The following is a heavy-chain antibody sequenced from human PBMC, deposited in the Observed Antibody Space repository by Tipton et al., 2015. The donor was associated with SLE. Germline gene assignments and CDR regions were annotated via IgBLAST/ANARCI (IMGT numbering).Heavy chain of an antibody. V-gene: IGHV4-59*08. CDR2: IFYTGYT. J-gene: IGHJ6*02. Sequence: LRLSCTVSGGSLSGYYWSWIRQPPGKGLEWIGEIFYTGYTTYNPSLESRVTISLDTSKNQFSLKLSSVTAADTALYFCARHLGAARSPWYCFYGMDVWGQGTTVTVSS. CDR1: GGSLSGYY. D-gene: IGHD6-6*01. CDR3: ARHLGAARSPWYCFYGMDV.